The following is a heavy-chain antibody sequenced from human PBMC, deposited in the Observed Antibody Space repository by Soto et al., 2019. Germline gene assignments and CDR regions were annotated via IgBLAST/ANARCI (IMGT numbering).Heavy chain of an antibody. CDR1: GFSLSNFY. J-gene: IGHJ5*02. CDR2: INPSDGGT. Sequence: QVQLVQSGAEAKKPGASLRVSCKVSGFSLSNFYIHWVRQAPGQGLEWMGIINPSDGGTNYAQRFQARVTKTRDTSTSTVYMELSSLRSEDTAGYYCARGGGVTVGDLRYWFDPWGQGTLVTVSS. V-gene: IGHV1-46*01. CDR3: ARGGGVTVGDLRYWFDP. D-gene: IGHD3-16*01.